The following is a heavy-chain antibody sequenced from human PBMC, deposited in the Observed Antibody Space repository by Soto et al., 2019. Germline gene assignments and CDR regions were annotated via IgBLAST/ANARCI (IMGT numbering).Heavy chain of an antibody. Sequence: QVQLHQWGAGLLKPSETLTLTCVVYGGSFSGYQWRWIRQPPKKELAWIGEINYSGATNYNPSPKSRVTISLDTSKDQFSLKLSYVTAADTAIYHCARGPTYYDFFGGMDVWGQGATVTVSS. CDR2: INYSGAT. J-gene: IGHJ6*02. V-gene: IGHV4-34*01. D-gene: IGHD3-3*01. CDR3: ARGPTYYDFFGGMDV. CDR1: GGSFSGYQ.